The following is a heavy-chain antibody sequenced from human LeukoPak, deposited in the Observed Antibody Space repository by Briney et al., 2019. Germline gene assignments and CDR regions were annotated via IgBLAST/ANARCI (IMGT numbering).Heavy chain of an antibody. Sequence: GGSLRLSCVASGFTFTSHWMSWVRQAPGKGLEWVANIREDGGERKYVDSVKGRFTISRDNAKNSLYLQMNSLRAEDTAVYYCAREKTPSACSSTSCYYYGMDVWGQGTTVTVSS. J-gene: IGHJ6*02. CDR2: IREDGGER. CDR3: AREKTPSACSSTSCYYYGMDV. CDR1: GFTFTSHW. V-gene: IGHV3-7*01. D-gene: IGHD2-2*01.